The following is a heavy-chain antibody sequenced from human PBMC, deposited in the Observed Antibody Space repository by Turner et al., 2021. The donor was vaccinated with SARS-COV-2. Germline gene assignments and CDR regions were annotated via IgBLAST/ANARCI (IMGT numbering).Heavy chain of an antibody. V-gene: IGHV3-23*01. CDR1: GFTFSSYA. CDR2: IRGSGGST. CDR3: AKGPDIVATIWGTLFSGTFDY. Sequence: EVQLLESGGGLVQPGGSLRLSCAASGFTFSSYAMSWVRQAPGKGLEWVSAIRGSGGSTYYADSVKGRFTISRDNSKNTLYLQMNSLRAEDTAVYYCAKGPDIVATIWGTLFSGTFDYWGQGTLVTVPS. D-gene: IGHD5-12*01. J-gene: IGHJ4*02.